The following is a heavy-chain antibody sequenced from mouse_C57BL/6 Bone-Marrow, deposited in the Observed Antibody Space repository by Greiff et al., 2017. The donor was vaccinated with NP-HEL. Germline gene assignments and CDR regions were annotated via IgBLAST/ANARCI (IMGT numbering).Heavy chain of an antibody. J-gene: IGHJ1*03. CDR3: ARGDASWYFDV. V-gene: IGHV1-81*01. CDR2: IYPRSGNT. Sequence: QVQLKESGAELARPGASVKLSCKASGYTFTSYGISWVKQRTGQGLEWIGEIYPRSGNTYYNEKFKGKATLTADKSSSTAYMELRSLTSEDSAVYFCARGDASWYFDVWGTGTTVTVSS. CDR1: GYTFTSYG.